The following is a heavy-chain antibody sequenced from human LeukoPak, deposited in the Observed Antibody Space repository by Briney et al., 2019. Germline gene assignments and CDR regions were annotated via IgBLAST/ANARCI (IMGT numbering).Heavy chain of an antibody. D-gene: IGHD5-18*01. CDR3: ARFHTAMATGFDY. CDR1: GFTVSSNY. V-gene: IGHV3-53*01. Sequence: PGGSLRLSCAASGFTVSSNYMSWVRQAPGKGLEWVSVIYSGGSTYYADSVKGRFTISRDNSKNTLCLQMNSLRAEDTAVYYCARFHTAMATGFDYWGQGTLVTVSS. J-gene: IGHJ4*02. CDR2: IYSGGST.